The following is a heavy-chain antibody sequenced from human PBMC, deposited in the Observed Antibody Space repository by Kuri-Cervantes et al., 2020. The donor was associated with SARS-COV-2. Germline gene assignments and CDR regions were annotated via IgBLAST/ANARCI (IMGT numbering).Heavy chain of an antibody. J-gene: IGHJ6*03. Sequence: GGSLRLSCAASGFTFSNFGMHWVRQTPGKGLEWVSCTSSGSTYIYYVDSVKGRFTISRDNAKNSLYLQMNSLRAEDTAVYYCARAGGSGGTSNYYYYMDVWGKGTTVTVSS. V-gene: IGHV3-21*01. CDR1: GFTFSNFG. CDR2: TSSGSTYI. CDR3: ARAGGSGGTSNYYYYMDV. D-gene: IGHD2-15*01.